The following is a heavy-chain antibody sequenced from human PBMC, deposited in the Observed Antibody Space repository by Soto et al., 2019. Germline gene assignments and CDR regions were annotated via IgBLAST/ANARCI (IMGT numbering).Heavy chain of an antibody. CDR1: GFSLSTSGMC. V-gene: IGHV2-70*11. J-gene: IGHJ4*02. Sequence: SGPTLVNPTQTLTLTCTFSGFSLSTSGMCVSWIRQPPGKALEWLARIDWDDDKYYSTSLKTRLTISKDTSKNQVVLTMTNMDPVDTATYYCARSSGAVVVAATRSFDYWGQGTLVTVSS. D-gene: IGHD2-15*01. CDR3: ARSSGAVVVAATRSFDY. CDR2: IDWDDDK.